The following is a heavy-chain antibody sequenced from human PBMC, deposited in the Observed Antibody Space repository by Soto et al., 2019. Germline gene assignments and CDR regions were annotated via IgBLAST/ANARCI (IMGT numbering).Heavy chain of an antibody. D-gene: IGHD3-10*01. CDR3: AKASKIYGSGSSMGGVGYYYGMDV. Sequence: QVQLVESGGGVVQPGRSLRLSCAASGFTFSSYGMHWVRQAPGKGLEWVAVISYDGSNKYYADSVKGRFTISRDNSKNTLYLQMNSLRAEDTAVYYCAKASKIYGSGSSMGGVGYYYGMDVW. V-gene: IGHV3-30*18. J-gene: IGHJ6*01. CDR2: ISYDGSNK. CDR1: GFTFSSYG.